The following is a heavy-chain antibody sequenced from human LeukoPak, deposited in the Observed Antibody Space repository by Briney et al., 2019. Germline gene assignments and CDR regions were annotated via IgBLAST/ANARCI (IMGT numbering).Heavy chain of an antibody. CDR2: IGLDGSQE. Sequence: GPSLRLSFAPSGFTFNKYGMHWGRQAPGKGLEWVAVIGLDGSQEYYAEPAKGRCTISRDNAKNKLYLQMNSLRAEDTAMYYCARLGVSGGHTIDYWGQGTLVTVSS. CDR1: GFTFNKYG. J-gene: IGHJ4*02. D-gene: IGHD3-10*01. V-gene: IGHV3-33*01. CDR3: ARLGVSGGHTIDY.